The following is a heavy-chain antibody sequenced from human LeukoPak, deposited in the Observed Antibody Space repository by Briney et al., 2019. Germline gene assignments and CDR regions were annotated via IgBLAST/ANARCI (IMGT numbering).Heavy chain of an antibody. CDR3: ARDSAYGGNSFDY. V-gene: IGHV3-74*01. D-gene: IGHD4-23*01. CDR1: GFTFSSYW. CDR2: INGDGSST. Sequence: AGGSQRLSCAASGFTFSSYWMHWVRQAPGKGLVWVSRINGDGSSTSYADSVKGRFTISRDNAKNTLYLQVNSLRAEDTAVYYCARDSAYGGNSFDYWGQGTLVTVSS. J-gene: IGHJ4*02.